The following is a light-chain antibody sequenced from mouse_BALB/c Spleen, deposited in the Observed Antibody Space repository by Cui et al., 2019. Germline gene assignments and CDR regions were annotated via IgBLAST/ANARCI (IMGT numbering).Light chain of an antibody. J-gene: IGKJ5*01. CDR3: HQWSSNPPT. CDR2: LTS. V-gene: IGKV4-68*01. Sequence: QIVLTQSPALISASPGAKFTMTCSASPSHSYLYWYQQKPGSSPKPWIYLTSNLSSGVPARFSGSGSGTSYSLTISSMEAEDAATYYCHQWSSNPPTFGAGTKLELK. CDR1: PSHSY.